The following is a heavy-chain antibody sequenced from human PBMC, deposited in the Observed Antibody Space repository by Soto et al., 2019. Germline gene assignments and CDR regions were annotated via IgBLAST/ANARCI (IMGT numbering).Heavy chain of an antibody. D-gene: IGHD5-12*01. J-gene: IGHJ6*02. V-gene: IGHV5-51*01. CDR1: GYSFTSYW. CDR3: ARPLYSGYDSYYYYGMDV. CDR2: IYPGDSDT. Sequence: PGESLKISCKGSGYSFTSYWIGWVRQMPGKGLERMGIIYPGDSDTRYSPSFQGQVTISADKSISTAYLQWSSLKASDTAMYYCARPLYSGYDSYYYYGMDVWGQGTTVTVSS.